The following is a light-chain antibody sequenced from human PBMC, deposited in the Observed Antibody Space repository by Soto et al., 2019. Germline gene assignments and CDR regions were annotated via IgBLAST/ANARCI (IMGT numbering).Light chain of an antibody. V-gene: IGKV3-15*01. CDR2: ETS. CDR3: QQYNNWPPYT. Sequence: EILMTQSPATLSVSPGESATLSCRASQSIGSNLAWYQQQPGQAPRLLIYETSTRATGIPARFSGSGSGTGFTRNISSLQSEDSAVYYCQQYNNWPPYTFGQGTKLEIK. CDR1: QSIGSN. J-gene: IGKJ2*01.